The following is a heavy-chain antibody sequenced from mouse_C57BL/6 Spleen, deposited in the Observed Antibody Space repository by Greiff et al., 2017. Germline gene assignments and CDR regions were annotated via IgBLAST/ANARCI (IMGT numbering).Heavy chain of an antibody. Sequence: DVHLVESGGGLVKPGGSLKLSCAASGFTFSDYGMHWVRQAPEKGLEWVAYISSGSSTIYYADTVKGRFTISRDNAKNTLFLQMTSLRSEDTAMYYCARPDWDTDYFDYWGQGTTLTVSS. J-gene: IGHJ2*01. CDR2: ISSGSSTI. D-gene: IGHD4-1*01. CDR1: GFTFSDYG. CDR3: ARPDWDTDYFDY. V-gene: IGHV5-17*01.